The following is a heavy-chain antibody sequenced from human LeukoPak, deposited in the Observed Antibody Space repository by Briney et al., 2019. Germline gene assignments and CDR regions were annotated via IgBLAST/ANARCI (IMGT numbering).Heavy chain of an antibody. D-gene: IGHD1-26*01. CDR1: GFTFSSYW. CDR2: IKQDGSEK. J-gene: IGHJ6*03. V-gene: IGHV3-7*01. CDR3: AREPYSGSYFGYYYYMDV. Sequence: GGSLRLSCAASGFTFSSYWMSWVRQAPGKGLEWVANIKQDGSEKYYVDSVKGRFTISRDSAKNSLYLQMNSLRAEDTAVYYCAREPYSGSYFGYYYYMDVWGKGTTVTVSS.